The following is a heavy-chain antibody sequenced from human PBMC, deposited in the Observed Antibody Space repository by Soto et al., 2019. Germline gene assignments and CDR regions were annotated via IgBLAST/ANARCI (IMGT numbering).Heavy chain of an antibody. J-gene: IGHJ4*02. CDR3: AHSPIAVAGITLFDY. Sequence: GPPLVNPTQTLTLTCTFSGFSLGTSGVGVGWIRQPPGKALEWLALIYWNDDKRYSPSLKSRLTITKDTSKNQVVLTMTNMDPVDTATYYCAHSPIAVAGITLFDYWGQGTLVTVS. D-gene: IGHD6-19*01. CDR1: GFSLGTSGVG. V-gene: IGHV2-5*01. CDR2: IYWNDDK.